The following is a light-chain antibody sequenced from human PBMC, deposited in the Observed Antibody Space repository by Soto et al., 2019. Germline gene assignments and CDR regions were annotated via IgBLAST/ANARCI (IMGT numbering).Light chain of an antibody. CDR1: QSVSSSY. J-gene: IGKJ5*01. CDR3: QQRSKWPIT. V-gene: IGKV3D-20*02. CDR2: GAS. Sequence: EIVLTQSPGTLSLSPGERASLSCRVSQSVSSSYLAWYQQKPGQAPRLLIYGASKRATGIPARFSGSGSGTGFTLTISSLEPEDFAVYYCQQRSKWPITFGQGTRLEIK.